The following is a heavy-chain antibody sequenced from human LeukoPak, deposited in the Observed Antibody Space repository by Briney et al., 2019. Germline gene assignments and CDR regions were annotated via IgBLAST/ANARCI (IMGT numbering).Heavy chain of an antibody. D-gene: IGHD5-12*01. CDR2: INSDGSST. CDR3: ARVRGGYIHKDYFDY. Sequence: PGGSLRLSCAASGFTFSSYWMHWVREAPGKGLVWVSRINSDGSSTSYADSVKGRFTTSRDNAKNTLYLQVNSLRAEDTAVYYCARVRGGYIHKDYFDYWGQGTLVTVSS. V-gene: IGHV3-74*01. CDR1: GFTFSSYW. J-gene: IGHJ4*02.